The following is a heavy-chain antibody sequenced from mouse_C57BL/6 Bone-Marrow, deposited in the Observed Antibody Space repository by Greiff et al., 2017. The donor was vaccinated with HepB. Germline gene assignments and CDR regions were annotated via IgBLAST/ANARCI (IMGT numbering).Heavy chain of an antibody. CDR3: AKITTVDYAMDD. D-gene: IGHD1-1*01. V-gene: IGHV1-26*01. J-gene: IGHJ4*01. CDR1: GYTFTDYY. CDR2: INPNNGGT. Sequence: EVQLQQSGPELVKPGASVKISCKASGYTFTDYYMNWVKQSHGKSLEWIGDINPNNGGTSYNEKFKGKATLTVDKSSSTAYMELRSLTSEDSAVYNCAKITTVDYAMDDWGQGTSVTVSS.